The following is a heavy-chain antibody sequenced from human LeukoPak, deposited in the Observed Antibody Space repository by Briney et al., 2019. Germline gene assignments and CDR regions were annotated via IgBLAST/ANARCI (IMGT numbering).Heavy chain of an antibody. CDR3: ARGARITMIVVVPNWFDP. J-gene: IGHJ5*02. V-gene: IGHV4-30-4*08. CDR1: GGSISSGDYY. Sequence: SETLSLTXTVSGGSISSGDYYWSWIRQPPGKGLEWIGYIYYSRSTYYNPSLKSRVTISVDTSKNQFSLKLSSVTAADTAVYYCARGARITMIVVVPNWFDPWGQGTLVTVSS. CDR2: IYYSRST. D-gene: IGHD3-22*01.